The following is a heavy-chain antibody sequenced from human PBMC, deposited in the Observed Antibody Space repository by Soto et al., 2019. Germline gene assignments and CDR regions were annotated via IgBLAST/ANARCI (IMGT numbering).Heavy chain of an antibody. D-gene: IGHD4-4*01. CDR1: GYTFTNFG. J-gene: IGHJ6*02. CDR3: ARGGGDDYNSYFYNYGMDV. V-gene: IGHV1-18*01. Sequence: QVQLVQSGAAVKKPGASVKVSCEAFGYTFTNFGISWVRQAPGQGLEWMGWISAYTGNTNYAQSYRGRATMTTETSTITAYMELRSLISDDTAVYYCARGGGDDYNSYFYNYGMDVWGQGTTVIVS. CDR2: ISAYTGNT.